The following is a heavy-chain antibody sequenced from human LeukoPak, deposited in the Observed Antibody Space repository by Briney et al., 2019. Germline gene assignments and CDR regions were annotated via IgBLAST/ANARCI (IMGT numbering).Heavy chain of an antibody. J-gene: IGHJ5*02. CDR2: ISWNSGSI. CDR3: AKGITRPSAS. V-gene: IGHV3-9*01. D-gene: IGHD6-6*01. Sequence: GRSLRLSCAASGFTFDDYAMHWVRQAPGKGLEWVSGISWNSGSIGYADSVEGRFTISRDNAKNSLYLQMNSLRAEDTALYYCAKGITRPSASWGQGTLVTVSS. CDR1: GFTFDDYA.